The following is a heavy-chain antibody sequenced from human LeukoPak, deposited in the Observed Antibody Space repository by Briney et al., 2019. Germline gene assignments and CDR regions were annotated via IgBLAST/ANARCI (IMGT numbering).Heavy chain of an antibody. V-gene: IGHV3-30*18. Sequence: GGSLRLSCAASGFTFGSYGMHWVRQAPGKGLEWVAVISYDGSTYADSVKGRFTISRDNSKNTLYLQMNSLRAEDTAVYYCAKGIGELRMGNYYYYGMDVWGQGTTVTVSS. D-gene: IGHD3-10*01. CDR1: GFTFGSYG. CDR3: AKGIGELRMGNYYYYGMDV. CDR2: ISYDGST. J-gene: IGHJ6*02.